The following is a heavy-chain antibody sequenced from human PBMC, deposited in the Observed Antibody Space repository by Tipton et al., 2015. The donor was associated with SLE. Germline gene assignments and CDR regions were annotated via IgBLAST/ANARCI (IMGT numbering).Heavy chain of an antibody. V-gene: IGHV3-30*04. CDR3: AGGVRSFDFLSAFEM. J-gene: IGHJ3*02. Sequence: SLRLSCAASGFTFSSYSMPWVRHSPGKGLEWMTIIAYDGSNKYYKDSLKGRFTVSRDNSKDTRYLQMNSLRPEDTAVYYCAGGVRSFDFLSAFEMWGQGTMVTVSS. D-gene: IGHD3-9*01. CDR2: IAYDGSNK. CDR1: GFTFSSYS.